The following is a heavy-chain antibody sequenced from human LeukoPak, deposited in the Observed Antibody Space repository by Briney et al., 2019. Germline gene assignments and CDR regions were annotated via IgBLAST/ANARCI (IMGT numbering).Heavy chain of an antibody. CDR1: GGSISSGDYY. J-gene: IGHJ4*02. CDR2: IYTSGST. Sequence: PSQTLSLTCTVSGGSISSGDYYWSWIRQPAGKGLEWIGRIYTSGSTNYNPSLKSRVTISVDTSKNQFSLKLSSVTAADTAVYFCARSSYYDFWSGPFDYWGQGTLVTVSS. V-gene: IGHV4-61*02. CDR3: ARSSYYDFWSGPFDY. D-gene: IGHD3-3*01.